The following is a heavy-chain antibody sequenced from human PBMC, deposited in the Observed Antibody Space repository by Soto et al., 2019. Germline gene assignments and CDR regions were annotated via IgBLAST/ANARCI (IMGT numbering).Heavy chain of an antibody. V-gene: IGHV4-39*01. CDR3: ARLFWSGFNYYYYYMDV. J-gene: IGHJ6*03. D-gene: IGHD3-3*01. CDR2: IYYSGST. Sequence: PSETLSLTCTVSGGSISSSSYYWGWIRQPPGKGLEWIGSIYYSGSTYYNPSLKSRVTISVDTSKNQFSLKLSSVTAADTAVYYCARLFWSGFNYYYYYMDVWGKGTTVTVSS. CDR1: GGSISSSSYY.